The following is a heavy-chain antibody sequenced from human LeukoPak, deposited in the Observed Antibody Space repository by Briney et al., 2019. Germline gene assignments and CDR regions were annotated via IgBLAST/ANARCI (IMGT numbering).Heavy chain of an antibody. CDR1: GFTFTTYS. Sequence: GGPLRLSCAASGFTFTTYSMNWVRQAPGKGLECVSSITSSSTSMYYADSVKGRFTISRDNAKNSLYLQMISLRAEDTAVYYCARTYYDILTGYNPYFDYWGQGTLVTVSS. CDR2: ITSSSTSM. V-gene: IGHV3-21*01. D-gene: IGHD3-9*01. CDR3: ARTYYDILTGYNPYFDY. J-gene: IGHJ4*02.